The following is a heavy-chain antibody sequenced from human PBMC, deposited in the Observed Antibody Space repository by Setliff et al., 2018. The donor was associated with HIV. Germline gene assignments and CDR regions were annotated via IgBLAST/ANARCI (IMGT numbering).Heavy chain of an antibody. CDR3: ARLGYYNFWSGYWTDY. V-gene: IGHV4-38-2*02. CDR1: GYSISSGYY. D-gene: IGHD3-3*01. CDR2: IYHSGST. Sequence: SETLSLTCTVSGYSISSGYYWGWIRQPPGKGLEWIANIYHSGSTKYNPSLKSRVTISLDMSKNQFSLKLNSVTAADTATYYCARLGYYNFWSGYWTDYWGHGTLVTVSS. J-gene: IGHJ4*01.